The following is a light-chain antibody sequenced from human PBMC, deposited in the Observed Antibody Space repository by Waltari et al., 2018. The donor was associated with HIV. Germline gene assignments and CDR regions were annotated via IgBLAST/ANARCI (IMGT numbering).Light chain of an antibody. CDR3: AAWDDSVNGWV. CDR2: TNN. Sequence: QSVLTQPPSASETPGQRVTISCSGSTSTIGSTTVNWYQQLPGTAPKLLIYTNNQRPSGVPDRFSGSKYGTSASLAISGLQSEDEAHYYCAAWDDSVNGWVFGGGTKLTVL. CDR1: TSTIGSTT. V-gene: IGLV1-44*01. J-gene: IGLJ3*02.